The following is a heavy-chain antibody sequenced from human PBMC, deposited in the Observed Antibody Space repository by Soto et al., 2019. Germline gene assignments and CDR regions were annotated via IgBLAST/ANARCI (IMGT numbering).Heavy chain of an antibody. Sequence: QVQLVQSGAEVMKPGSSGKVSCKATGGTFSSYTMSWVRQAPGQGLEWMGRIIPILGIANYAQKFQGRVTITADKSTSKAYMELSSLRSEDTAVYYCARDRDTWGDIAVAGTTPLDYWGQGTLVTVSS. CDR1: GGTFSSYT. D-gene: IGHD6-19*01. J-gene: IGHJ4*02. V-gene: IGHV1-69*08. CDR2: IIPILGIA. CDR3: ARDRDTWGDIAVAGTTPLDY.